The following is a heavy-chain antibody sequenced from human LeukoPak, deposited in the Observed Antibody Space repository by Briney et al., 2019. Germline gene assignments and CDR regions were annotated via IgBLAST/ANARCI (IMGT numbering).Heavy chain of an antibody. Sequence: NPGGSLRLSCAASGFTFSSYSMNWVRQAPGKGLEWVSSISSSSRHIYYADSVKGRFTISRDNAKNSLYLQMNSLRAEDTAVYYCARWVYCSSTSCPDDYWGQGTLVTVSS. D-gene: IGHD2-2*01. CDR1: GFTFSSYS. V-gene: IGHV3-21*01. CDR3: ARWVYCSSTSCPDDY. CDR2: ISSSSRHI. J-gene: IGHJ4*02.